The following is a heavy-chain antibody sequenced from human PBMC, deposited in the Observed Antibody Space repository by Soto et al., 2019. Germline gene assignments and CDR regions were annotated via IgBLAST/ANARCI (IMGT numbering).Heavy chain of an antibody. J-gene: IGHJ4*02. CDR1: GGSVSSDSYY. V-gene: IGHV4-61*01. CDR3: ARGTDSGSYSYYFYY. Sequence: SETLSLTCTVSGGSVSSDSYYWGWIRQPPGKGLECIGYISYTGSTNYNPSLKSRVTISLDTSKNQFSLNLSSVTAADTAIYYCARGTDSGSYSYYFYYWGQETLVTVSS. CDR2: ISYTGST. D-gene: IGHD1-26*01.